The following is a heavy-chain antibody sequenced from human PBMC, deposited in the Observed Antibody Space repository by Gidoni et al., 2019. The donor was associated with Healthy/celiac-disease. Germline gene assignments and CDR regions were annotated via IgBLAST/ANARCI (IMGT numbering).Heavy chain of an antibody. V-gene: IGHV4-4*02. CDR3: ARVREEGASP. J-gene: IGHJ5*02. Sequence: QVQLQESGPGLVKPSGTLSIPSPAPGGSISRSNWWSWVRQPPGKGREWIGEIYHSGSTNYNPSLKSRVTISVDKSKNQFSLKLSSVTAADTAVYYCARVREEGASPWGQGTLVTVSS. CDR1: GGSISRSNW. CDR2: IYHSGST. D-gene: IGHD1-26*01.